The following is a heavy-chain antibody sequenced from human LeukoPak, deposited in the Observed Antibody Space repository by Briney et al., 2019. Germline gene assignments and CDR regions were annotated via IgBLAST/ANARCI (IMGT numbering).Heavy chain of an antibody. CDR1: GFTVSLKY. D-gene: IGHD3-16*01. J-gene: IGHJ6*02. Sequence: GGSLRLSCAASGFTVSLKYMSWVRQAPGKGLEWVSVIYSGGSTYYADSVKGRFTISRDNSKNTLYLQMNSLRAEDTAVYYCAKNSRNAGITSYYYYGMDVWGQGTTVTVSS. CDR2: IYSGGST. CDR3: AKNSRNAGITSYYYYGMDV. V-gene: IGHV3-53*01.